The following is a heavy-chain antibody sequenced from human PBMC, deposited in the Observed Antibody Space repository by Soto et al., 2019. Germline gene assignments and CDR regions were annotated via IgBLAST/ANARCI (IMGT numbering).Heavy chain of an antibody. CDR3: ARSLYCGSSSCSAIDI. CDR2: SKSDGTGT. Sequence: GGSLRLSCAASGVSFSTYWIHWVRHAPGKGLVWVSRSKSDGTGTYYADSVQGRFTISREDAKSTLSLQMNSLRAEDTAVYYCARSLYCGSSSCSAIDIWGQGTMVTVSS. D-gene: IGHD2-2*01. V-gene: IGHV3-74*01. J-gene: IGHJ3*02. CDR1: GVSFSTYW.